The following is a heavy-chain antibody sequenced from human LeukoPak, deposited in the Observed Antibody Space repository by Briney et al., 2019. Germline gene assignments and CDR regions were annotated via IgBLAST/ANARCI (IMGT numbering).Heavy chain of an antibody. CDR3: ARGTLEWLLSYYYMDV. D-gene: IGHD3-3*01. J-gene: IGHJ6*03. CDR2: ISYDGSNK. V-gene: IGHV3-30*03. Sequence: GRSLRLSCAASGFTFSSYGMHWVRQAPGKGLEWVAVISYDGSNKYYADSVKGRFTISRDNAKNSLYLQMNSLRAEDTAVYYCARGTLEWLLSYYYMDVWGKGTTVTVSS. CDR1: GFTFSSYG.